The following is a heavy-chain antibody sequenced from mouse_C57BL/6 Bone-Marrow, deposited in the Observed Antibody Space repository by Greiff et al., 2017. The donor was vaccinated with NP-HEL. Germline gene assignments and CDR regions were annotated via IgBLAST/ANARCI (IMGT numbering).Heavy chain of an antibody. CDR1: GYTFTSYW. Sequence: QVQLKQPGAELVMPGASVKLSCKASGYTFTSYWMHWVKQRPGQGLEWIGEIDPSDSYTNYNQKLKGKSPFTVDKSSSTAYMQLSSRTSEYSAVYYCATYYYGSSYDYWGQGTTLTVSS. V-gene: IGHV1-69*01. J-gene: IGHJ2*01. CDR2: IDPSDSYT. D-gene: IGHD1-1*01. CDR3: ATYYYGSSYDY.